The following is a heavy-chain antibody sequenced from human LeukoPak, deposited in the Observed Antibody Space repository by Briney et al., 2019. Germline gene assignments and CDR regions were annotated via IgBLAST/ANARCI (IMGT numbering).Heavy chain of an antibody. Sequence: GGSLRLSCAASGFTFSDYYMSWIRQAPGKGLEWVSYISGSGHYTYSADSVKGRFTISRDNGRNSVILQMNSLRAEDTAVYYCARGGVNAVTTAVDCWGQGIQVTVSS. J-gene: IGHJ4*02. CDR3: ARGGVNAVTTAVDC. V-gene: IGHV3-11*05. D-gene: IGHD4-17*01. CDR1: GFTFSDYY. CDR2: ISGSGHYT.